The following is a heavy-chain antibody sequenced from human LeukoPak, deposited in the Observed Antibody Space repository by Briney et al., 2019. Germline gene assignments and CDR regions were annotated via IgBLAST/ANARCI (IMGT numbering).Heavy chain of an antibody. CDR1: GGSISDYY. V-gene: IGHV4-59*08. Sequence: SETLSLTCTVSGGSISDYYWSWLRQPPGKGLEWIAYINYSGNTYYNPSLKSRVTISVDTSKNHFSLKLNSVTAADTAVYYCARLNVLNNSVLHHFDRWGQGTLVTVSS. CDR2: INYSGNT. CDR3: ARLNVLNNSVLHHFDR. J-gene: IGHJ4*02. D-gene: IGHD1/OR15-1a*01.